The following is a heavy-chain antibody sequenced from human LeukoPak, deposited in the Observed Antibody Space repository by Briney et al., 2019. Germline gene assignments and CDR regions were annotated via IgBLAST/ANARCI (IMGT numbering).Heavy chain of an antibody. CDR2: IYYSGST. Sequence: SWVRQHPGKGLEWIGYIYYSGSTYYNPSLKSRVTISVDTSKNQLSLKLSSVTAADTAVYYCARAVDTAMVRWFDPWGQGTLVTVSS. D-gene: IGHD5-18*01. CDR3: ARAVDTAMVRWFDP. V-gene: IGHV4-31*02. J-gene: IGHJ5*02.